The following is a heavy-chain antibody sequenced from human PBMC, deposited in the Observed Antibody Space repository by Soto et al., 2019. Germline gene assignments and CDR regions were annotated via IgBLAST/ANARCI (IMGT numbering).Heavy chain of an antibody. CDR3: ARKVKSITGTTRGFYFDY. J-gene: IGHJ4*02. CDR2: INHSGST. CDR1: GGSFSGYY. V-gene: IGHV4-34*01. Sequence: SETLSLTCAVYGGSFSGYYWSWIRQPPGKGLEWIGEINHSGSTNYNPSLKSRVTISVDTSKNQFSLKLSSVTAADTAVYYCARKVKSITGTTRGFYFDYWGQGTLVTVSS. D-gene: IGHD1-7*01.